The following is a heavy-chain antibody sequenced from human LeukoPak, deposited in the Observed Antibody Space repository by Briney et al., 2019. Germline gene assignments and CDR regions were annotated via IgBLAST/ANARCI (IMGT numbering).Heavy chain of an antibody. Sequence: ASVKVSCKASGDTLDNYALSWVRQAPGQGPEWMGGIIPNFGKPKYAQKFQGRATFTTDESTSTIHLELTSLRSEDTAVYYCASGDVGITTQSGIASGWIFDYWGQGTLVTVSS. V-gene: IGHV1-69*05. CDR2: IIPNFGKP. CDR3: ASGDVGITTQSGIASGWIFDY. D-gene: IGHD6-19*01. CDR1: GDTLDNYA. J-gene: IGHJ4*02.